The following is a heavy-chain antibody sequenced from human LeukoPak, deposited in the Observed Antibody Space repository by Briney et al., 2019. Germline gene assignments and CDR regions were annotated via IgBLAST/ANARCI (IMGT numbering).Heavy chain of an antibody. V-gene: IGHV3-48*04. Sequence: GGSLRLSCAASGFTFSTYSMNWVRQAPGKGLEWVSYISSTSSTIYYADSVKGRFTVSRDNAEKSLYLQMNSLRAEDTAVYYCARTWNNGGWYVTFDYWGQGTLVTVSS. CDR1: GFTFSTYS. CDR2: ISSTSSTI. J-gene: IGHJ4*02. CDR3: ARTWNNGGWYVTFDY. D-gene: IGHD6-19*01.